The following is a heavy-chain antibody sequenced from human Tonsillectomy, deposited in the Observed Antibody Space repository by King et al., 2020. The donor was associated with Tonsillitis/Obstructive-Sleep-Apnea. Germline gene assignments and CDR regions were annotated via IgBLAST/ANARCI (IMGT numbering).Heavy chain of an antibody. Sequence: QLVQSGAEVKKPGASVKVSCEASGYTFTNYGISWVRQAPGQGLEWMGWISAYNGNTKYAQKLQDRVTMTTDTSTSTAYMELRSLRSDDTAVYYCARADLPYYSDDYMDVWGKGTTVTVSS. V-gene: IGHV1-18*01. CDR3: ARADLPYYSDDYMDV. J-gene: IGHJ6*03. CDR1: GYTFTNYG. CDR2: ISAYNGNT.